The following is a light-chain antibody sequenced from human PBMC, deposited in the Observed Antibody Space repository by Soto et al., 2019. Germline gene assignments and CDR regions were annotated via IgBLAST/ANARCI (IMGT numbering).Light chain of an antibody. J-gene: IGKJ1*01. CDR3: QEYSSYPWT. CDR1: QSIRSW. V-gene: IGKV1-5*03. CDR2: KAS. Sequence: DIQMTQYPSTLSASVGDRVTITCRASQSIRSWLAWYQQKPEKAPKLLIYKASSLESGVTTGFGGSRSGTEFTLTISSLQPYDFATYYCQEYSSYPWTFGQGTKVEIK.